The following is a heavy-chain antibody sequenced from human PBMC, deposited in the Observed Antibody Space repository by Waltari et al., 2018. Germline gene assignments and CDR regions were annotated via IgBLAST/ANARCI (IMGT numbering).Heavy chain of an antibody. CDR2: ISSSGSTI. CDR3: ASPVGANRGRSYWYFDL. CDR1: GFTFSSYD. J-gene: IGHJ2*01. V-gene: IGHV3-48*03. D-gene: IGHD1-26*01. Sequence: EVQLVESGGGLVQPGGSLRLSCAASGFTFSSYDMNWVRQAPGEGLELVSYISSSGSTIYYADSVKGRFTISRDNAKNSLDLQMNSLRAEDTAVYYCASPVGANRGRSYWYFDLWGRGTLVTVSS.